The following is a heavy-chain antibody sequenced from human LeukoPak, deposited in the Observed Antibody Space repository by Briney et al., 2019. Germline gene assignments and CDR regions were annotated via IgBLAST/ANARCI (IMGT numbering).Heavy chain of an antibody. CDR3: AKGDYGGNWGYYFDY. Sequence: GGSLRLSCAASGFTLSNYWMSWVRQAPGKGLEWVANINQDGSQTYYVDSLKGRFTISRDNSKNTLYLQMNSLRAEDTAVYYCAKGDYGGNWGYYFDYWGQGTLVTVSS. CDR1: GFTLSNYW. CDR2: INQDGSQT. D-gene: IGHD4-23*01. J-gene: IGHJ4*02. V-gene: IGHV3-7*03.